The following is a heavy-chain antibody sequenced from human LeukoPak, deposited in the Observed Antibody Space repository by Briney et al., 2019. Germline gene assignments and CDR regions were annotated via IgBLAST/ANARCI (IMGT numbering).Heavy chain of an antibody. V-gene: IGHV4-38-2*02. D-gene: IGHD3-9*01. J-gene: IGHJ4*02. Sequence: PSETLSLTCTVSGYSISCGYYWGWIRQPPGKGLEWIGSIYHSGSTYYNPSLKSRVTISVDTSKNQFSLKLSSVTAADTAVYYCARSLRYFDSPGPGYWGQGTLVTVSS. CDR2: IYHSGST. CDR3: ARSLRYFDSPGPGY. CDR1: GYSISCGYY.